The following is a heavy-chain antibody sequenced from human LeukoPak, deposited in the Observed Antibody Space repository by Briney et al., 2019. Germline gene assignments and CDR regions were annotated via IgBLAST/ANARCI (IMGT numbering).Heavy chain of an antibody. CDR3: ARTRDGSSDY. D-gene: IGHD5-24*01. J-gene: IGHJ4*02. V-gene: IGHV4-39*07. CDR1: GGSISSSSYY. CDR2: IYYSGST. Sequence: PSETLSLTCTVSGGSISSSSYYWGWIRQPPGKGLEWIGSIYYSGSTYYNPSPKSRVTISVDTSKNQFSLKLSSVTAADTAVYYCARTRDGSSDYWGQGTLVTVSS.